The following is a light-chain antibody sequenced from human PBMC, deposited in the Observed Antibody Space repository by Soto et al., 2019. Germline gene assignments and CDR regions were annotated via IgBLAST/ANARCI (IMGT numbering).Light chain of an antibody. CDR2: GAS. Sequence: IVMTQSPTIVSVSPGERATLSCRASQSVNSNLAWYQQKPGQAPRLLISGASTRAPGIAARFSGSGSGTNFTLSISGLQSADFAVYYCQQYNDWPLYTFGRGTKLEIK. CDR1: QSVNSN. CDR3: QQYNDWPLYT. J-gene: IGKJ2*01. V-gene: IGKV3-15*01.